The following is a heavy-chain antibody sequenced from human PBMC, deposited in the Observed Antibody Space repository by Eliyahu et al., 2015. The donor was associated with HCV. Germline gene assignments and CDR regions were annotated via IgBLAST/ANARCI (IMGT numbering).Heavy chain of an antibody. CDR2: ISIYTFNT. D-gene: IGHD3-3*01. CDR3: ARFFDFHNPEASNYDSHMDI. CDR1: GYXFTDHA. J-gene: IGHJ6*03. Sequence: QVQLVQSAAEVKKPGASVKVSCXXSGYXFTDHAXTGVRQAPGQGLEWLGXISIYTFNTHSSQKLQGRFTMTADTSTSTAYMDLRDLRSDDTAVYFCARFFDFHNPEASNYDSHMDIWGQGTTVTVSS. V-gene: IGHV1-18*01.